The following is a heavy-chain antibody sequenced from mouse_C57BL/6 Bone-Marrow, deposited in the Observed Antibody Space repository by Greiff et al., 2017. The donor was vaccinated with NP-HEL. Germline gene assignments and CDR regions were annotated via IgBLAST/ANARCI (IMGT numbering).Heavy chain of an antibody. Sequence: EVQLHESGPGLVKPSQSLSLTCSVTGYSITSGYYWNWIRQFPGNKLEWMGYISYDGSNNYNPSLKNRISITRDTSKNQFFLKLNSVTTEDTATYYCARDPIYYDYDADYWGQGTTLTVSS. CDR2: ISYDGSN. J-gene: IGHJ2*01. V-gene: IGHV3-6*01. CDR1: GYSITSGYY. D-gene: IGHD2-4*01. CDR3: ARDPIYYDYDADY.